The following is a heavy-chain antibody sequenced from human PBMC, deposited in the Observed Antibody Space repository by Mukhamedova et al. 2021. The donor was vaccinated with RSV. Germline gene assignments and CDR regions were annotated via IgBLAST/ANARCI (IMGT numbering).Heavy chain of an antibody. J-gene: IGHJ6*02. CDR3: ARGQQLSQIFNYYGMDV. D-gene: IGHD6-13*01. V-gene: IGHV1-69*01. CDR2: IIPIFGPA. Sequence: VRQAPGQGLEWMGGIIPIFGPANYAQRFQGRVTITADESMSTAYMELSSLRSEDTAVYYCARGQQLSQIFNYYGMDVWGPGTTVT.